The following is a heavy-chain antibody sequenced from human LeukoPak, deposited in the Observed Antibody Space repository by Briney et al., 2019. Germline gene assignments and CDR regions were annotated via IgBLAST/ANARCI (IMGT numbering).Heavy chain of an antibody. CDR2: ISWNSGSI. V-gene: IGHV3-9*01. J-gene: IGHJ4*02. CDR1: GFTFDDCT. D-gene: IGHD1-26*01. Sequence: GRSLRLSCVASGFTFDDCTMHWVRQAPGKGLEWVSSISWNSGSIAYADSVKGRFTISRDNAKNSLFLQMNSLRAEDTALYYCAKGLVGTTTFMDYWGQGTLVTVSS. CDR3: AKGLVGTTTFMDY.